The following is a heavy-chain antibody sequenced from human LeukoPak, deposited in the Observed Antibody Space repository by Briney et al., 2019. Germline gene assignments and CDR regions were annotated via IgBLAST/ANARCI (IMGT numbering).Heavy chain of an antibody. J-gene: IGHJ4*02. V-gene: IGHV4-39*01. D-gene: IGHD4-17*01. Sequence: SETLSLTCTVSGGSISSSSYYWGWIRQPPGKGLEWIGSIYYSGSTYYSPSLKSRVTISVDTSKNQFSLKLSSVTAADTAVYYCARLRFTVTIYYFDYWGQGTLVTVSS. CDR2: IYYSGST. CDR1: GGSISSSSYY. CDR3: ARLRFTVTIYYFDY.